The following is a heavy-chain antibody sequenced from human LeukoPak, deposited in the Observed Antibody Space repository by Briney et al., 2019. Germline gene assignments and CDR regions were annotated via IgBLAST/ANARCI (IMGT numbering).Heavy chain of an antibody. CDR1: GFTVSSNY. Sequence: GGSLRLSCAASGFTVSSNYMSWVRQAPGKGLEWVSVIYSGGSTYYADSVKGRFTISRDNSKNTLYLQMNSLRAEDTAVYYCARGAVYSSGWYDYWGQGTLVTVSS. CDR2: IYSGGST. J-gene: IGHJ4*02. V-gene: IGHV3-53*01. D-gene: IGHD6-19*01. CDR3: ARGAVYSSGWYDY.